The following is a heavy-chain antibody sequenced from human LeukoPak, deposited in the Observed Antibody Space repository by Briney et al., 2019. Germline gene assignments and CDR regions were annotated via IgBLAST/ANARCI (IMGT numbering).Heavy chain of an antibody. Sequence: PSETLSLTCTVSGGSISSCYWSWIRQPAGKGLEWIGRIYTSGSTNYNPSLKSRVTMSVDTSKNQFSPKLSSVTAADTAVYYCARDRVSLIFDPWGQGTLVTVSS. CDR3: ARDRVSLIFDP. CDR1: GGSISSCY. CDR2: IYTSGST. V-gene: IGHV4-4*07. J-gene: IGHJ5*02. D-gene: IGHD2-21*01.